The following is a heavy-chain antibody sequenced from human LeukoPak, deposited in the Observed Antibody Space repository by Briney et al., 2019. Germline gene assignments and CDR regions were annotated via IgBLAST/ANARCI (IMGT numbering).Heavy chain of an antibody. Sequence: SETLSLTCAVYGGSFSGYYWSWIRQPPGKGLEWIGYIYYSGNTNYNPSLKSRLTISVDTSKNQFSLKLSSVTAADTAVYYCARGHIVVVTAIQYYFDYWGQGTLVTVSS. V-gene: IGHV4-59*12. D-gene: IGHD2-21*02. CDR1: GGSFSGYY. CDR2: IYYSGNT. J-gene: IGHJ4*02. CDR3: ARGHIVVVTAIQYYFDY.